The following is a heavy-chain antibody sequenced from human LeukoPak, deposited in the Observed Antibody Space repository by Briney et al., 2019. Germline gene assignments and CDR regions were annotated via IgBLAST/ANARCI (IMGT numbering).Heavy chain of an antibody. CDR3: ARRRGQGSGSYFHYYYYGMDV. Sequence: PSETLSLTCAVYGGSFSGYYWNWIRQPPGEGLEWIGEINHSGATNYNPSLKSRVTISVDTSKNQFSLKLSSVTAADTAVYSCARRRGQGSGSYFHYYYYGMDVWGQGTTVTVSS. D-gene: IGHD3-10*01. CDR1: GGSFSGYY. V-gene: IGHV4-34*01. J-gene: IGHJ6*02. CDR2: INHSGAT.